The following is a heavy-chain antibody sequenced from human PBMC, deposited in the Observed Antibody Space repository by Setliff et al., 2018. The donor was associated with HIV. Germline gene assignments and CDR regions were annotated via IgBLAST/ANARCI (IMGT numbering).Heavy chain of an antibody. CDR3: ARVGYYDSSGYTHAYFDY. CDR1: GGSFSGYY. V-gene: IGHV4-34*01. J-gene: IGHJ4*02. D-gene: IGHD3-22*01. CDR2: INHSGST. Sequence: SETLSLTCDVYGGSFSGYYWSWIRQPPGKGLEWIGKINHSGSTNYNPSLKSRVTISVDTSRNQFSLKLNSVTAADTAVYYCARVGYYDSSGYTHAYFDYWGQGTLVTVSS.